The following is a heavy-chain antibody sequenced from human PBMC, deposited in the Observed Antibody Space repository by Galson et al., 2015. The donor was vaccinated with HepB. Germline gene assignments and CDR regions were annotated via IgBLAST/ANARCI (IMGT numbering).Heavy chain of an antibody. CDR3: AREGGYCSGGSCYIADYYYYYGMDV. Sequence: SVKVSCKASGYTFTSYYMHWVRQAPGQGLEWMGIINPSGGSTSYAQKFQGRVTMTRDTSTSTVYMELSSLRSEDTAVYYCAREGGYCSGGSCYIADYYYYYGMDVWGQGTTVTVSS. CDR2: INPSGGST. CDR1: GYTFTSYY. D-gene: IGHD2-15*01. V-gene: IGHV1-46*01. J-gene: IGHJ6*02.